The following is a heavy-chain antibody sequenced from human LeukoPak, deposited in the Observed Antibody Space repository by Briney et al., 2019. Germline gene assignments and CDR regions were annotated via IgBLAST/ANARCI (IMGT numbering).Heavy chain of an antibody. CDR3: ARVGLWHYPIDS. V-gene: IGHV3-48*01. Sequence: GGSLRLSCAASGFTFSSYSMNWVRQAPGKGLEWLSYITSSSSIIYYGDSVKGRFTVSRDNAENSVHLQMNSLRAEDTAVYYCARVGLWHYPIDSWGQGTLVTVSS. CDR2: ITSSSSII. J-gene: IGHJ4*02. D-gene: IGHD1-7*01. CDR1: GFTFSSYS.